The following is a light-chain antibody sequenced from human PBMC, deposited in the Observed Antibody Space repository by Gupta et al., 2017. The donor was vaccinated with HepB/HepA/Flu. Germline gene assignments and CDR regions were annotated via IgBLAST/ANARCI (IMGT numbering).Light chain of an antibody. CDR1: NIGSKN. J-gene: IGLJ2*01. CDR3: TAWASNRDL. V-gene: IGLV3-9*01. Sequence: SYELTPPLSVSVSLGQTATITCGGSNIGSKNVTWYQQKPGKAPVLRILGDGKRPSGIPERFSGSKSGNTATLTSRRAQAGEEADYFCTAWASNRDLVGGGTKLNAL. CDR2: GDG.